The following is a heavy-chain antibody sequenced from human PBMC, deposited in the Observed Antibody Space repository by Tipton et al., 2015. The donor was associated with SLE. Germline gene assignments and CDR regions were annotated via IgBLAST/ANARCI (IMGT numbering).Heavy chain of an antibody. Sequence: LRLSCTVSGGSISSSSHYWGWIRQPPGKGLEWIGCFYYSGSTYYNPSLKSRVTISVDTSKNQFSLKLSSVTAADTAVYYCARPVAKTTTPFDSWGQGTLVTVSS. CDR3: ARPVAKTTTPFDS. D-gene: IGHD5-24*01. J-gene: IGHJ4*02. V-gene: IGHV4-39*01. CDR1: GGSISSSSHY. CDR2: FYYSGST.